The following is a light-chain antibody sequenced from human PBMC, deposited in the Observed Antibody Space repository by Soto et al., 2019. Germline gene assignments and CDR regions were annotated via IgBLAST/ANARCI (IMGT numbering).Light chain of an antibody. CDR3: QKYNSAPLT. Sequence: DIQMTQSPSSLSASLGDRVTITCRASQGIGVYLAWFQQKPGKVPKLLIYAASTLQSGVPSRFSGSGSGTDFTLTISSLQAEDFATYYCQKYNSAPLTFGGGTKVEIK. V-gene: IGKV1-27*01. J-gene: IGKJ4*01. CDR2: AAS. CDR1: QGIGVY.